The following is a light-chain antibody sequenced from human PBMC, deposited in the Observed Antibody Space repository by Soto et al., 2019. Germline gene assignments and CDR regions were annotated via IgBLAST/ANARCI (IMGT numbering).Light chain of an antibody. CDR3: LQHNSYPLT. V-gene: IGKV1-17*01. Sequence: IQMNQSPSSLSASVGDRVTITCRASQSITTYLNWYRQKPGKAPKLLIYAASSLQSGVPSRFSGSGSGTEFTLTISSLQPEDFATYYCLQHNSYPLTFGGGTKVDIK. J-gene: IGKJ4*01. CDR1: QSITTY. CDR2: AAS.